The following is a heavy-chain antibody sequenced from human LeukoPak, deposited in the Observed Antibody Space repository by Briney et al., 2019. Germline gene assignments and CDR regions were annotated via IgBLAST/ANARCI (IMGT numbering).Heavy chain of an antibody. D-gene: IGHD2-2*01. V-gene: IGHV3-23*01. Sequence: GGSLRLSCAASGFTFTSYAMSWVRQAPGKGLEWVSAISGSGGTTYYADSMKGRFTISRDNSKNTLYLQMSSLRAEDTAVYYCAKVMIPAAKGGVFDYWGQGTLVTVSS. CDR3: AKVMIPAAKGGVFDY. CDR2: ISGSGGTT. J-gene: IGHJ4*02. CDR1: GFTFTSYA.